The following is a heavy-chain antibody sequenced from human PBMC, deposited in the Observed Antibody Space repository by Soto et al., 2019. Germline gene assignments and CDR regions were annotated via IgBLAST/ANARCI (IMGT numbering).Heavy chain of an antibody. Sequence: SVKVSCKASGGTFSSYAISWVRQAPGQGLEWKGRIIPIFGTANYAQKFQGRVTITADESTSTAYMELSSLRSEDTAVYYCASDRGERGYSHGARGYYYYGMDVWGQGTTVTVSS. CDR3: ASDRGERGYSHGARGYYYYGMDV. CDR2: IIPIFGTA. J-gene: IGHJ6*02. D-gene: IGHD5-18*01. CDR1: GGTFSSYA. V-gene: IGHV1-69*13.